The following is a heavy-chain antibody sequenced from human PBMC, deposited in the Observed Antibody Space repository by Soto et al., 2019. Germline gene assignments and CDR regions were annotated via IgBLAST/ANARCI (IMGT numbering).Heavy chain of an antibody. CDR1: GYTFPSYG. V-gene: IGHV1-18*01. CDR3: ATGGVAYYYDSSGYRRGRIDAFDI. CDR2: ISVYSGNT. Sequence: ASVKVSCKASGYTFPSYGLSWVRQAPGQGLEWMGWISVYSGNTNYAQNLQGRVTMTTDTSTSTAYMELSSLRSEDTAVYYCATGGVAYYYDSSGYRRGRIDAFDIWCQGTMVTVSS. D-gene: IGHD3-22*01. J-gene: IGHJ3*02.